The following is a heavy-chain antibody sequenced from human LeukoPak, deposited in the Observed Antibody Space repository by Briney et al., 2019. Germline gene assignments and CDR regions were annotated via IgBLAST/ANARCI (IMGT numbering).Heavy chain of an antibody. CDR2: INPNSGGT. D-gene: IGHD2-2*01. CDR1: GYTFTGYY. Sequence: ASVKVSCKASGYTFTGYYMHWVRQAPGQGLEWMGWINPNSGGTNYAQKFQGRVTMTRDTSISTAYMELSRLRSDDTAVYYRARFTRSFCSSTSCQYGPEAFDIWGQGTMVTVSS. J-gene: IGHJ3*02. V-gene: IGHV1-2*02. CDR3: ARFTRSFCSSTSCQYGPEAFDI.